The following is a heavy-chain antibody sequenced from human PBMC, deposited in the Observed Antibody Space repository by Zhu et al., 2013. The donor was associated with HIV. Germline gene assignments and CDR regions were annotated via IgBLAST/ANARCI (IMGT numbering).Heavy chain of an antibody. J-gene: IGHJ6*02. Sequence: QVQLVQSGAEVKKPGSSVKVSCKASGGTFSSYAISWVRQAPGQGLEWMGGIIPIFGTANYAQKFQGRVTITADKSTSTAYMELSSLRSEDTAVYYCARDLGRNPILRSVYYYYYGMDVWGQGTTVTVSS. CDR3: ARDLGRNPILRSVYYYYYGMDV. V-gene: IGHV1-69*06. D-gene: IGHD3-3*01. CDR1: GGTFSSYA. CDR2: IIPIFGTA.